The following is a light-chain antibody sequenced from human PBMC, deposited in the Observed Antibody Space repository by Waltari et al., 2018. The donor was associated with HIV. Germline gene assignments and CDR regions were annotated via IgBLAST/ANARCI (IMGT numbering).Light chain of an antibody. Sequence: QSVLAQPPSASGTPGQRVTISCSGSTSNIGGNTVSWYQKLPGTATKLLIYSNSERPSGVPDRLSGSTSGTSASLVISGLQSEDEADYYCAAWDDSLKGGAFGTGTKVTVL. CDR2: SNS. CDR1: TSNIGGNT. CDR3: AAWDDSLKGGA. J-gene: IGLJ1*01. V-gene: IGLV1-44*01.